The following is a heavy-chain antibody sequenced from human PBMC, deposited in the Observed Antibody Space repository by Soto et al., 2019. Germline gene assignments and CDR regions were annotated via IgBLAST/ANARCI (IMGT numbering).Heavy chain of an antibody. CDR2: IYYSGRT. D-gene: IGHD2-15*01. V-gene: IGHV4-31*03. CDR1: GGSISSGGYY. J-gene: IGHJ6*02. CDR3: ARSGYCSGGSCYDLWYYYYGMDV. Sequence: PSETLSLTCTVSGGSISSGGYYWSWIRQHPGKGLEWIGYIYYSGRTYYNPSLKSRVTISVDTSKNQFSLKLSSVTAADTAVYYCARSGYCSGGSCYDLWYYYYGMDVWGQGTTVTVSS.